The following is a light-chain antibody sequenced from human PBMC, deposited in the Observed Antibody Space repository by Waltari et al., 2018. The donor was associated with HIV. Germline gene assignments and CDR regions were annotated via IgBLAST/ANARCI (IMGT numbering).Light chain of an antibody. Sequence: DIQMTQSPSSLYASVGDRVTLTCRASQSISKYLNWYQQRPGKAPKLLIYGASSLQGGVPSRFSASGSGTDFTLIISSLQVEDVATYFCQQSYSTPHTFGQGTKLEIK. CDR3: QQSYSTPHT. V-gene: IGKV1-39*01. J-gene: IGKJ2*01. CDR2: GAS. CDR1: QSISKY.